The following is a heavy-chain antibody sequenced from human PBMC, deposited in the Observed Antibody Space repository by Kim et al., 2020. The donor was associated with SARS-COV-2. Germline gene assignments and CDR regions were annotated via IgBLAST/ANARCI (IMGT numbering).Heavy chain of an antibody. CDR1: GFTFSSYW. Sequence: GGSLRLSCAASGFTFSSYWMSWVRQAPGKGLEWVANIKQDGSEKYYVDSVKGRFTISRDNAKNSLYLQMNSLRAEDTAVYYCARDPVVIENYYYYYGMDVWGQGTTVTVSS. D-gene: IGHD3-22*01. V-gene: IGHV3-7*01. J-gene: IGHJ6*02. CDR3: ARDPVVIENYYYYYGMDV. CDR2: IKQDGSEK.